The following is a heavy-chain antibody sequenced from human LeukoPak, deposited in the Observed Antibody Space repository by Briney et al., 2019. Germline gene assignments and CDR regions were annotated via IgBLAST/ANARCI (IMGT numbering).Heavy chain of an antibody. J-gene: IGHJ4*02. V-gene: IGHV1-69*01. CDR3: ATGGSGYYLVYFDY. CDR2: IIPIFGTA. D-gene: IGHD3-22*01. Sequence: SVKVSCKASGGTFSSYAISWVRQAPGQGLEWMGGIIPIFGTANYAQKFQGRVTITADESTSTAYMELSSLRSEDTAVYYCATGGSGYYLVYFDYWGQGTLVTVSS. CDR1: GGTFSSYA.